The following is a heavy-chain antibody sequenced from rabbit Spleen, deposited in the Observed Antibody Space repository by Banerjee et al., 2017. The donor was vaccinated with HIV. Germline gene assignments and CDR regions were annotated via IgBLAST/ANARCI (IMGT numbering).Heavy chain of an antibody. Sequence: QLVESGGGLVQPGGSLKLSCKASGFDLSNYGVSWVRQAPGKGLEWIGYIDPIFSSTHYATWVNGRFTISSHNAQNTLYLQLNSLTAADTATYFCARESFYNADGDDKGFNLWGPGTLVTVS. CDR1: GFDLSNYG. CDR2: IDPIFSST. D-gene: IGHD2-1*01. CDR3: ARESFYNADGDDKGFNL. J-gene: IGHJ4*01. V-gene: IGHV1S7*01.